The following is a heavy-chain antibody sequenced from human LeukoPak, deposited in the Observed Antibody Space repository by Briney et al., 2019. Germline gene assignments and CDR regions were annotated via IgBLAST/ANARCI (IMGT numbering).Heavy chain of an antibody. J-gene: IGHJ4*02. CDR2: INSDGSST. Sequence: GGSLRLSCAASGFTFSSYWMHWVRQAPGKGLVWVSRINSDGSSTTYADSVKGRFTISRDNAKNSLYLQMNSLRAEDTAVYYCALYCSGGSCYETSLRYWGQGTLVTVSS. CDR1: GFTFSSYW. CDR3: ALYCSGGSCYETSLRY. V-gene: IGHV3-74*01. D-gene: IGHD2-15*01.